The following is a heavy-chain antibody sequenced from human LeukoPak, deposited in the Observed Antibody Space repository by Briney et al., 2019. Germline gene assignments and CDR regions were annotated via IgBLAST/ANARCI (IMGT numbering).Heavy chain of an antibody. D-gene: IGHD3-22*01. CDR3: ASHGVYYDSSGYDAFDI. J-gene: IGHJ3*02. CDR2: IYPGDSDT. V-gene: IGHV5-51*01. Sequence: GESLKISCKGSGYSFTSYWIGWVRQMPGKGLEWMGIIYPGDSDTRYSPSFQGQVTISADKSISTAYLQWSSLKASDTAMYYCASHGVYYDSSGYDAFDIWGQGTMVTVSS. CDR1: GYSFTSYW.